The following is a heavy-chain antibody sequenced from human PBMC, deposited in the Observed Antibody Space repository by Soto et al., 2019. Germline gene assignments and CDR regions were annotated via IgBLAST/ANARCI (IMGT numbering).Heavy chain of an antibody. CDR3: ARGAPITPGTFDY. D-gene: IGHD5-12*01. Sequence: EVHLVESGGCLIQPGGSLRLSCAASGFTVSSTYMTWVRQAPGKGLEWVSIIYSGGSTFYADSVKGRFTISRDNSKNALYLQMNSLRADDTAVYYCARGAPITPGTFDYWGQGILVSVSS. J-gene: IGHJ4*02. CDR1: GFTVSSTY. CDR2: IYSGGST. V-gene: IGHV3-53*01.